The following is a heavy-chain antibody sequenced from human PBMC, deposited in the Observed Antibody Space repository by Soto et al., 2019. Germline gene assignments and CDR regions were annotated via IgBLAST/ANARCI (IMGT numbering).Heavy chain of an antibody. V-gene: IGHV4-31*03. D-gene: IGHD2-15*01. CDR1: GGSISSGGYY. Sequence: QVQLQESGPGLVKPSQTLSLTCTVSGGSISSGGYYWSWIRQHPGKGLEWIGYIYYSGSTYYNPSLNSRVTISVDTSKNQFSLKLSSVTAADTAVYYCARVPSYCSGGSCYSWSLTFDYWGQGTLVTVSS. J-gene: IGHJ4*02. CDR2: IYYSGST. CDR3: ARVPSYCSGGSCYSWSLTFDY.